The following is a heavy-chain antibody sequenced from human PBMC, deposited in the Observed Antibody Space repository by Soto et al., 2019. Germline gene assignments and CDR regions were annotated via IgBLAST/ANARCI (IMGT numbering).Heavy chain of an antibody. J-gene: IGHJ2*01. CDR1: GFTFSSYA. D-gene: IGHD2-15*01. CDR2: FSGSGGST. Sequence: EVQLLESGGGLVQPGGSLRLSCAASGFTFSSYAMSWVRQAPGKGLEWVSGFSGSGGSTYYADSVKGRFTISRDNSKNTLYLQVSSLRAEDTAVYYCAKAPGYCSGGSCYWYFDLWGRGTLVTVSS. CDR3: AKAPGYCSGGSCYWYFDL. V-gene: IGHV3-23*01.